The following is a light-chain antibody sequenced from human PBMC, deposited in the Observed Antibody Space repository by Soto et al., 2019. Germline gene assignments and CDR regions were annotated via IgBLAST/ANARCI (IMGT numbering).Light chain of an antibody. CDR3: QQYENLPP. CDR1: QNSNNY. CDR2: DAS. J-gene: IGKJ5*01. Sequence: DIQMTQSPSSLSASVGDRGTSTCQASQNSNNYLNWYQQKPGRAPKLLIYDASNLEAGVPSRFRGSGSGTDFTFTIRRLQPADIATYYCQQYENLPPFGQGTRLAI. V-gene: IGKV1-33*01.